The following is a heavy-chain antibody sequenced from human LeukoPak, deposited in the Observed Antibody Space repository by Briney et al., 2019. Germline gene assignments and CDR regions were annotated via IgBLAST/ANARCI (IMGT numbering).Heavy chain of an antibody. V-gene: IGHV4-39*01. CDR2: IYYSGST. J-gene: IGHJ4*02. Sequence: SETLSLTCTVSGGSISSSSYYWGWIRQPPGKGLEWIGSIYYSGSTYYNPSLKSRVTISVDTSKNQFSLKLSSVTAADTAVYYCARGRGQQLGNFDYWGQGTLVTVSS. CDR1: GGSISSSSYY. CDR3: ARGRGQQLGNFDY. D-gene: IGHD6-13*01.